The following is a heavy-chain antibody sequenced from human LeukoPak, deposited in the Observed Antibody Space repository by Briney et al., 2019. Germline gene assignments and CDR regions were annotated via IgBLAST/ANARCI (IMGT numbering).Heavy chain of an antibody. Sequence: GGSLRLSCAASGFTFSSYAMSWVRQAPGKGLEWVSSISSSSSYIYYADSVKGRFTISRDDAKNSLNLQMNSLRAEDTAVYYCARYGSGIDYWGQGTLVTVSS. D-gene: IGHD3-10*01. CDR3: ARYGSGIDY. CDR2: ISSSSSYI. CDR1: GFTFSSYA. V-gene: IGHV3-21*01. J-gene: IGHJ4*02.